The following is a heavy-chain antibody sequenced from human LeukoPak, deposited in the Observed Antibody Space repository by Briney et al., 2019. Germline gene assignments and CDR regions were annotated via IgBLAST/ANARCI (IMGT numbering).Heavy chain of an antibody. CDR3: ARHACILYVWYFDL. V-gene: IGHV4-59*08. Sequence: SETLSLTCSVSGGSISGYYWSWIRQPPGQGLEWIGYIYYSGSTNYNPSLKSRVIISLDTSKNQFSLRLSSVTASDTAVYYCARHACILYVWYFDLWGRGSLVTVSS. J-gene: IGHJ2*01. D-gene: IGHD2-2*02. CDR2: IYYSGST. CDR1: GGSISGYY.